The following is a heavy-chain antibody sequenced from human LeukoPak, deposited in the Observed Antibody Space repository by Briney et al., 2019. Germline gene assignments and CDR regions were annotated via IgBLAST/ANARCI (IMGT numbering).Heavy chain of an antibody. Sequence: PGGSLRLSCAASGFTFSSYAMSWVRQAPGKGLEWVSGISGSGGSTYYADSVKGRFTISRDNSKNTLYLQMNSLRADDTAVYYCAKGVPGSGWYSGYDAFDIWGQGTKVTVSS. CDR1: GFTFSSYA. CDR2: ISGSGGST. V-gene: IGHV3-23*01. D-gene: IGHD6-19*01. J-gene: IGHJ3*02. CDR3: AKGVPGSGWYSGYDAFDI.